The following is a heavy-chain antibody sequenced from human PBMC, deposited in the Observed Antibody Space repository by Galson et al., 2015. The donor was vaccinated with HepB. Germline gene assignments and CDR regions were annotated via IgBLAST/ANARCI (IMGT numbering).Heavy chain of an antibody. CDR2: ISSSSNYI. D-gene: IGHD3-10*01. J-gene: IGHJ4*02. CDR1: GFIFGSYS. CDR3: ARVDTSPTYYGSGSYCDY. Sequence: SLRLSCAASGFIFGSYSMNWVRQAPGKGLEWVSSISSSSNYISYADSVKGRFSISRDNAKKSLFLQMSSLRAEDTAVYYCARVDTSPTYYGSGSYCDYWGQGTLVTGSS. V-gene: IGHV3-21*01.